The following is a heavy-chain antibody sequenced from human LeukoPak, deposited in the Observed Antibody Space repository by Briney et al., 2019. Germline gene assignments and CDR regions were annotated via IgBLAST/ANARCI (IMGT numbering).Heavy chain of an antibody. V-gene: IGHV3-11*06. D-gene: IGHD2-2*01. CDR2: ITSSSYT. CDR1: GFTFSDYY. Sequence: GGSLRLSCAASGFTFSDYYMSWIRQAPGKGLEWVSYITSSSYTNYADSVKGRFTISRDNAKNSLYLQMNSLRVEDTAVYYCARELVVRAGDYFEYWGQGTLVTVSS. CDR3: ARELVVRAGDYFEY. J-gene: IGHJ4*02.